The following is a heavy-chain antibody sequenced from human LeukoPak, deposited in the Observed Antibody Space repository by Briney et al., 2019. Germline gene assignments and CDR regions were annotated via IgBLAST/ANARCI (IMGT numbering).Heavy chain of an antibody. CDR1: GFTFRSYG. CDR2: ISSSGGST. V-gene: IGHV3-23*01. Sequence: GGSLRLSCTASGFTFRSYGMSWVRQAPGKGLEWVSAISSSGGSTDYADSVKGRFTISRDNSKNTLYLQMNSLRAEDTAVYYCAKLFSWYYFDYWGQGTLVTVSS. D-gene: IGHD1-1*01. J-gene: IGHJ4*02. CDR3: AKLFSWYYFDY.